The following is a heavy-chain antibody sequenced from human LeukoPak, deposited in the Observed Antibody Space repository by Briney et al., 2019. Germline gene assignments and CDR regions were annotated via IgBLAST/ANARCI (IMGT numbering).Heavy chain of an antibody. CDR3: ATDTSLGYCDY. D-gene: IGHD7-27*01. CDR1: GFTFSVHG. Sequence: QTGGSLRLSCEASGFTFSVHGMHWVRQAPGKGLECLTIISHDGSGKWYADSVKGRFSISRDNSRNTVYLQMNSLRTDDTATYYCATDTSLGYCDYWGQGTQVTVSS. CDR2: ISHDGSGK. J-gene: IGHJ4*02. V-gene: IGHV3-30*03.